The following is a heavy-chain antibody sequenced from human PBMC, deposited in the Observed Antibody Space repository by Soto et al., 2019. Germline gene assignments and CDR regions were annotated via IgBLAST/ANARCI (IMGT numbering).Heavy chain of an antibody. Sequence: QLQLVQSGVEVKKPGSSLKVSCQASGDTLTSYGISWVRQAPGQGLEWMGWVSPYSGNTNYSPKVQGRVTLTTGTTTSPAYMELRSLTSDDTAVYYCAAGTFLGPWQYWGQGTLVTVSS. CDR2: VSPYSGNT. V-gene: IGHV1-18*01. CDR3: AAGTFLGPWQY. D-gene: IGHD3-10*01. CDR1: GDTLTSYG. J-gene: IGHJ4*02.